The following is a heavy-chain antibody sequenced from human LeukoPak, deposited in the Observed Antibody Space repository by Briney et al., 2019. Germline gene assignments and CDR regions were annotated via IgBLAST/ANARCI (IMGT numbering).Heavy chain of an antibody. Sequence: SETLSLTCAVYGGSFSGYYWSWIRQPPGKGLEWIGEINHSGSTNYSPSLKSRVTMSVDTSKNQFSLKLSSVTAADTAVYYCARGGYEDSSSSPWFDPWGQGTLVTVSS. J-gene: IGHJ5*02. CDR3: ARGGYEDSSSSPWFDP. CDR2: INHSGST. CDR1: GGSFSGYY. V-gene: IGHV4-34*01. D-gene: IGHD6-6*01.